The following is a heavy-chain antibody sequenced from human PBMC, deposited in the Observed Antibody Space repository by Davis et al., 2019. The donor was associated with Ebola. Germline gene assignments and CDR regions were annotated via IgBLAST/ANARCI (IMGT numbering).Heavy chain of an antibody. V-gene: IGHV3-30*04. CDR2: ISHDGSDK. Sequence: GESLKISCAASGFTFSSYAMYWVRQAPGKGLELVSVISHDGSDKYYADSVKGRFTISRDNSRNTLYVQMNSLRPEDTALYYCAKDLWVVTGYCIDTWGQGTRVTVSA. D-gene: IGHD2-15*01. CDR3: AKDLWVVTGYCIDT. J-gene: IGHJ5*02. CDR1: GFTFSSYA.